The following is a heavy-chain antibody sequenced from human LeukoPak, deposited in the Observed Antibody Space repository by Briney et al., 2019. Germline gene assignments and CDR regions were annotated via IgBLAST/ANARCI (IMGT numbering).Heavy chain of an antibody. J-gene: IGHJ4*02. CDR3: ARGRLYYDSSGYYLTNSIDY. CDR1: GYTFTGYY. CDR2: INPNSGGT. Sequence: ASVKVSCRASGYTFTGYYMHWVRQAPGQRLEWMGWINPNSGGTNYAQKIQGRVTMTRDTSISTAYMELSRLRSDDTAVYYCARGRLYYDSSGYYLTNSIDYWAQGTLVTVSS. D-gene: IGHD3-22*01. V-gene: IGHV1-2*02.